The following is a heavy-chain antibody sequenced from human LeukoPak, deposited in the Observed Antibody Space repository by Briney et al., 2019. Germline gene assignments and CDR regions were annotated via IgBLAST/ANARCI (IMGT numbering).Heavy chain of an antibody. CDR3: ARVTELRFLEWLLDY. D-gene: IGHD3-3*01. V-gene: IGHV3-48*04. CDR2: ISSSSTI. Sequence: GSLRLSCAASGFTFSSYSMNWVRQAPGKGLEWVSYISSSSTIYYADSVKGRFTISRDNAKNSLYLQMNSLRAADTAVYYCARVTELRFLEWLLDYWGQGTLVTVSS. CDR1: GFTFSSYS. J-gene: IGHJ4*02.